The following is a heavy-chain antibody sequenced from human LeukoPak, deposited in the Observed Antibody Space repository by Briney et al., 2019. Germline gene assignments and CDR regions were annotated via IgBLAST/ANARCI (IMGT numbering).Heavy chain of an antibody. D-gene: IGHD6-19*01. Sequence: GGSLRLSCAASGFTFSSYWMSWVRQAPGKGLEWVANIKQDGSEKYYVDSVKGRFTISRDNAKNSLYLQMNSLRAEDTAVYYCARGQWLVNNWFDPWGQGTLVTVSS. V-gene: IGHV3-7*01. CDR3: ARGQWLVNNWFDP. CDR1: GFTFSSYW. CDR2: IKQDGSEK. J-gene: IGHJ5*02.